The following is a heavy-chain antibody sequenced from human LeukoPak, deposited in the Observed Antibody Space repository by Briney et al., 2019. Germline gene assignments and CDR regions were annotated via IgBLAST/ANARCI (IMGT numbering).Heavy chain of an antibody. Sequence: RSGGSLRLSCAASGFTFDDYAMHWVRQAPGKGLEWVSGISWNSGSIGYADSVKGRFTISRDNAKNSLYLQMNSLRAEDMALYYWARKRTFYYDSSVYYRDVGGKGTRVTVP. CDR3: ARKRTFYYDSSVYYRDV. D-gene: IGHD3-22*01. CDR2: ISWNSGSI. CDR1: GFTFDDYA. J-gene: IGHJ6*03. V-gene: IGHV3-9*03.